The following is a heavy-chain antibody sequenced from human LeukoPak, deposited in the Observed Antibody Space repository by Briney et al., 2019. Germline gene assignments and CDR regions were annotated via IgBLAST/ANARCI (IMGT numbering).Heavy chain of an antibody. Sequence: GASVKVSCKASGGTFSSYAISWVRQAPGQGLEWMGWISAYNGNTNYAQKLQGRVTMTTDTSTSTAYMELRSLRSDDTAVYYCARRIHDYSNYAFLPDYWGQGALVTVSS. CDR1: GGTFSSYA. J-gene: IGHJ4*02. V-gene: IGHV1-18*01. D-gene: IGHD4-11*01. CDR2: ISAYNGNT. CDR3: ARRIHDYSNYAFLPDY.